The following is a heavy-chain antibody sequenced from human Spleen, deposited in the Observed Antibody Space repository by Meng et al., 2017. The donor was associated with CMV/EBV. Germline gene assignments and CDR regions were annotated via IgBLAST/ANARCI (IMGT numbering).Heavy chain of an antibody. CDR3: ARVPISLVRGIILDYYGMDV. D-gene: IGHD3-10*01. Sequence: SETLSLTCAISGDSVSSNSAAWMWIRQSPSRGLEWLGRTYYKSKWYDDYEVSVKSRITISPDTSANQFSLRLKSVTPEDTAVYYCARVPISLVRGIILDYYGMDVWGQGTTVTVSS. CDR1: GDSVSSNSAA. J-gene: IGHJ6*02. V-gene: IGHV6-1*01. CDR2: TYYKSKWYD.